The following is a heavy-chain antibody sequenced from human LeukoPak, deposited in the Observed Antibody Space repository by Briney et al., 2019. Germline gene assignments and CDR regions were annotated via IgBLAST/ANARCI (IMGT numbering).Heavy chain of an antibody. CDR1: GFTFSSYS. D-gene: IGHD1-1*01. CDR2: INNNGDKT. J-gene: IGHJ6*03. V-gene: IGHV3-64*01. Sequence: GGSLRLSCAAFGFTFSSYSMHWVRQTPGKGLECVSGINNNGDKTYYANSVKCRFTISRDNSKNTLYLQMGSLRVEDMAVFYCARSGRDDTDYYSYMNVWGRGTTVTVSS. CDR3: ARSGRDDTDYYSYMNV.